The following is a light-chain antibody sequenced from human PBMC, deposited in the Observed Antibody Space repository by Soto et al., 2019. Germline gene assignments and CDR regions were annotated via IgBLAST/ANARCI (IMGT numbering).Light chain of an antibody. CDR3: QQYDTFPRT. CDR1: QGINNY. J-gene: IGKJ1*01. CDR2: ATY. V-gene: IGKV1-16*02. Sequence: DIQMTQSPSSLSASVGDRVTITCRASQGINNYVAWFQQKPGSAPKSLIYATYSLQSGVPSKFSASGSGTEFTLTISSLQPEDFATYYCQQYDTFPRTFGQGTKVEI.